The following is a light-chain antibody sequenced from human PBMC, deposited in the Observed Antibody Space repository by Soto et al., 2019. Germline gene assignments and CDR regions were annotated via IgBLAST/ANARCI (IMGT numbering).Light chain of an antibody. CDR2: GAS. Sequence: EIVLTQSPGTLSLSPGERATLSCRASQSITNYLAWYQQKAGQAPRLLIYGASSRATGIPDRFSSSGSGTDFTLTISRLEPEDFAVYYCQQYGNSPYAFGQGTKLEIK. V-gene: IGKV3-20*01. CDR1: QSITNY. CDR3: QQYGNSPYA. J-gene: IGKJ2*01.